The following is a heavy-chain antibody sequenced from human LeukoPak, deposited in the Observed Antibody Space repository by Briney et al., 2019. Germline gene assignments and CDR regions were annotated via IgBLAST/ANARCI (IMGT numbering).Heavy chain of an antibody. CDR3: ARERLRYFDWSLDY. CDR2: IYTSGST. D-gene: IGHD3-9*01. V-gene: IGHV4-4*07. J-gene: IGHJ4*02. CDR1: GGSISSYY. Sequence: SETLSLTCTVSGGSISSYYWSWIRHPAGKGLEWIGRIYTSGSTNYNPSLKSRVTMSVDTSKNQFSLKLSSVTAADTAVYYCARERLRYFDWSLDYWGQGTLVTVSS.